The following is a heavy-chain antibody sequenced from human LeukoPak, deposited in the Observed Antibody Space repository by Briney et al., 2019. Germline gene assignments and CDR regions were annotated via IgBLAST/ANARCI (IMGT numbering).Heavy chain of an antibody. CDR1: GFTFSSYS. CDR3: AKVPAEMATIGYFDY. Sequence: GGSLRLSCAASGFTFSSYSMNWVRQAPGKGLEWVSYISSSSSTIYYADSVKGRFTISRDNAKNSLYLQMNSLRAEDTAVYYCAKVPAEMATIGYFDYWGQGTLVTVSS. CDR2: ISSSSSTI. J-gene: IGHJ4*02. D-gene: IGHD5-24*01. V-gene: IGHV3-48*04.